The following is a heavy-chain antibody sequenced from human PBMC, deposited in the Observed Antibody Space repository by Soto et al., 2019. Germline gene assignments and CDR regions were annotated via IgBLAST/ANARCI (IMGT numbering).Heavy chain of an antibody. D-gene: IGHD4-17*01. V-gene: IGHV4-31*03. CDR2: IYYSGST. Sequence: SETLSLTCTVSGGSISSGGYYWSWIRQHPGKGLEWIGYIYYSGSTYYNPSLKSRVTISVDTSKNQFSLKLSSVTAADTAAYYCARDTGDTGYGMDVWGPGTSVTVSS. J-gene: IGHJ6*02. CDR1: GGSISSGGYY. CDR3: ARDTGDTGYGMDV.